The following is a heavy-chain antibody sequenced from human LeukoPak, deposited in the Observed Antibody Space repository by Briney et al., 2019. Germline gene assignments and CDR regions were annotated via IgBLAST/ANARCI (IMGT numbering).Heavy chain of an antibody. Sequence: GGSLRLSCAASGFTFSDYGMHWVRQAPGKGLEWVAVISYDGSNKYYADSVKGRFTISRDNSKNTLYLQMNSLRAEDTAVYYCAKGALWFGEPHSDYWGQGTLVTVSS. CDR2: ISYDGSNK. J-gene: IGHJ4*02. CDR3: AKGALWFGEPHSDY. CDR1: GFTFSDYG. V-gene: IGHV3-30*18. D-gene: IGHD3-10*01.